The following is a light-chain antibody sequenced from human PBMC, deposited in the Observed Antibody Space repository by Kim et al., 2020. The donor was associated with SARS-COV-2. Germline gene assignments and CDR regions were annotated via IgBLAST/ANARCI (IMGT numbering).Light chain of an antibody. V-gene: IGKV3-11*01. CDR1: QSVSSS. CDR3: QQRSNLWT. Sequence: LSLSPGESATLSCRASQSVSSSLAWYQQKPGQPPRLLIYDASNRATGIPARFSGSGSGTDFTLTISSLEPEDFAVYYCQQRSNLWTFGQGTKLEI. J-gene: IGKJ2*02. CDR2: DAS.